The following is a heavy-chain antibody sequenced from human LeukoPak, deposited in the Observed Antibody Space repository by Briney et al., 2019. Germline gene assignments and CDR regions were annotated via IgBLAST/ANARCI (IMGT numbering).Heavy chain of an antibody. V-gene: IGHV1-2*02. D-gene: IGHD6-19*01. CDR2: INPDRGGT. CDR3: ARDTSGWYNY. CDR1: GYTFTGYY. Sequence: ASVKVSCKASGYTFTGYYIHWVRQAPGQALEWMGWINPDRGGTCYAQKFQGRVTMTRDTSISAAYMELSRLRSDDTAVYYCARDTSGWYNYWGQGTLVTVSS. J-gene: IGHJ4*02.